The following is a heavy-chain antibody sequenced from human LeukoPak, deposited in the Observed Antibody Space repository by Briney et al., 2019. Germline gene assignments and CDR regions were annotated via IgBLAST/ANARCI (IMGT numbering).Heavy chain of an antibody. Sequence: ASVKVSCKASGYTFADYGICWLRQAPGQGLEWMGWINSYNDNTNYAQKFQGRVTMTKDTSTSTAYMEMTSLRSDDTAIYYCARARDYNNSMCEHGGEGTLCTASP. J-gene: IGHJ4*02. CDR1: GYTFADYG. CDR3: ARARDYNNSMCEH. D-gene: IGHD2/OR15-2a*01. V-gene: IGHV1-18*01. CDR2: INSYNDNT.